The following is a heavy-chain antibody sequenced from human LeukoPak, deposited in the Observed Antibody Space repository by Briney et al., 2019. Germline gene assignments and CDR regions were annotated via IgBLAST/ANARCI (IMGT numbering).Heavy chain of an antibody. CDR3: ARPSGGITIFGVVENWFDP. D-gene: IGHD3-3*01. J-gene: IGHJ5*02. CDR2: INPNSGGT. V-gene: IGHV1-2*02. Sequence: GASVKVSCKASGYTLAAYYIHWARQAPGQGLEWMGWINPNSGGTNYAQKFQGRVTMTRDTSISTAYMELSRLRSDDTAVYYCARPSGGITIFGVVENWFDPWGQGTLVTVSS. CDR1: GYTLAAYY.